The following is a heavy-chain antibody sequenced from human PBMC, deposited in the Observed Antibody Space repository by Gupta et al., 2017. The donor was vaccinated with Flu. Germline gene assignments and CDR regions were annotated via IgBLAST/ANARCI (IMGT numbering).Heavy chain of an antibody. V-gene: IGHV3-30*03. J-gene: IGHJ4*02. CDR1: GFTFSSYG. CDR3: ARAGGVSGY. D-gene: IGHD2-8*02. CDR2: ISYDGSNK. Sequence: QVQLVESGGGVVQPGRSLRLSCAASGFTFSSYGMHWVRQAPGKGLEWVAVISYDGSNKYYADSVKGRFTISRDNSKNTLYLQMNSLRAEDTAVYYCARAGGVSGYWGQGTLVTVSS.